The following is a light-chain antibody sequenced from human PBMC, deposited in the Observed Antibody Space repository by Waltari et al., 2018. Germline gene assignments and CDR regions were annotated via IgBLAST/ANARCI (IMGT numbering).Light chain of an antibody. CDR1: QSISTY. CDR2: AAS. Sequence: DIQMTQSPSSLSTSVGDRVTITCRASQSISTYLNWYQQKPGKAPKLLFYAASSLQSGVPSRFSGSGSGTDFTLTISSLQPEDFVTYYCQQSYSTPRTFGQGTRLEIK. J-gene: IGKJ2*01. CDR3: QQSYSTPRT. V-gene: IGKV1-39*01.